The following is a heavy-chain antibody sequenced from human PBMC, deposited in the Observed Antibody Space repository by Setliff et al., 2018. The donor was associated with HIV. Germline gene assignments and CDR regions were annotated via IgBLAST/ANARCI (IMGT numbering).Heavy chain of an antibody. CDR2: INYGRTT. CDR3: VRRRGPMVRGVDPSPSYYFDY. V-gene: IGHV4-34*01. CDR1: GGSISGYY. J-gene: IGHJ4*02. Sequence: PSETLSLTCAVYGGSISGYYWSWIRQSPGKGLEWIGEINYGRTTNYNPSLESRVTISVDTSKNQFSLRMKSVNAGDTGKYYCVRRRGPMVRGVDPSPSYYFDYWGQGTQVTVSS. D-gene: IGHD3-10*01.